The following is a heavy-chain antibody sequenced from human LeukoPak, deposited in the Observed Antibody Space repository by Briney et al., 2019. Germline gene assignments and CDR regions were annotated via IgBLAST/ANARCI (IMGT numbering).Heavy chain of an antibody. CDR1: RGTFSSYA. Sequence: GASVKVPYKPSRGTFSSYAIIWVRQASGQGLEWMGGIIPIFGTANYAQKFQGRVTITADESTSTAYMELSSLRSEDTAVYYCAKAGSSSEDYWGQGTLVTVA. V-gene: IGHV1-69*01. CDR2: IIPIFGTA. D-gene: IGHD6-6*01. J-gene: IGHJ4*02. CDR3: AKAGSSSEDY.